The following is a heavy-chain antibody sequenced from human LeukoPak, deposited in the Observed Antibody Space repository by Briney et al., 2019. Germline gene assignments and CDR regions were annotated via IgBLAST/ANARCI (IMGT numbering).Heavy chain of an antibody. J-gene: IGHJ3*01. Sequence: GGSLRLSCAASGFTLSSYWMHWVRQAPGKGLVWVSRITSVGDTTEYADSVKGRFTISRDNAENTLYLQMNSLRAEDTAVYYCARGWVPSDITMNWGQGTMVTVFS. CDR2: ITSVGDTT. D-gene: IGHD3-22*01. CDR1: GFTLSSYW. CDR3: ARGWVPSDITMN. V-gene: IGHV3-74*01.